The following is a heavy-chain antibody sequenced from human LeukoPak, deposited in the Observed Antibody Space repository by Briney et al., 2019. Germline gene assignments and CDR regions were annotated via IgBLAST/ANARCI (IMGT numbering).Heavy chain of an antibody. CDR1: GFTFSSYG. D-gene: IGHD5-24*01. Sequence: GGSLRLSCAASGFTFSSYGMHCVRQAPGKGLEGGAFIRYDGSNKYYADSVKGRFTISRDNSKNTLYLQMDSLRAEDTAVYYCAKDSEGYGGYFDYWGQGTLVTVSS. V-gene: IGHV3-30*02. CDR2: IRYDGSNK. CDR3: AKDSEGYGGYFDY. J-gene: IGHJ4*02.